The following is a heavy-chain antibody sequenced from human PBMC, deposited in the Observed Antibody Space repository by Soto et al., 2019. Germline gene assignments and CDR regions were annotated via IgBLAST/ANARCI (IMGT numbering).Heavy chain of an antibody. D-gene: IGHD2-2*03. CDR1: GFTFGDYA. J-gene: IGHJ6*02. CDR2: IRSKAYGGTT. V-gene: IGHV3-49*03. CDR3: TRDWIPDAFYYYYGMDV. Sequence: GGSLRLSCTASGFTFGDYAMSWFRQAPGKGLEWVGFIRSKAYGGTTEYAASVKGRFTISRDDSKSIAYLQMNSLKTEDTAVYYCTRDWIPDAFYYYYGMDVWGQGTTVTVSS.